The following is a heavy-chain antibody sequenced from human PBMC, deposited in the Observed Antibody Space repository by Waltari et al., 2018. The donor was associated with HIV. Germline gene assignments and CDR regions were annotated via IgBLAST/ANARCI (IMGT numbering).Heavy chain of an antibody. CDR1: GFTFSDYA. CDR3: ARGDTSMLGYVDS. CDR2: IWYDGSNK. D-gene: IGHD2-8*01. Sequence: QVQLVESGGGVVQPGRSLRLPCVASGFTFSDYAIHWVRQAPGKGLEWVAVIWYDGSNKLYGDSVKGRFTVSRDNRKDTAFLEMNSLKVEDTAMYYCARGDTSMLGYVDSWGQGTLVIVSS. V-gene: IGHV3-33*01. J-gene: IGHJ4*02.